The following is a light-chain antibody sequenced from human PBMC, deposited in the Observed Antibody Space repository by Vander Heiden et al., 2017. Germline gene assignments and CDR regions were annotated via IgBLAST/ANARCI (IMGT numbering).Light chain of an antibody. J-gene: IGLJ2*01. CDR2: DND. CDR1: TPNIEGNS. V-gene: IGLV1-51*01. CDR3: GTSDSSLSVVV. Sequence: VLTQPPSVSAASGQRVPISCSGSTPNIEGNSVSWYQQVPGTVPKLLIYDNDKRPSGIPDRFSGSKSATSATLVITGLQTGDEANYYCGTSDSSLSVVVFGGETRLTVL.